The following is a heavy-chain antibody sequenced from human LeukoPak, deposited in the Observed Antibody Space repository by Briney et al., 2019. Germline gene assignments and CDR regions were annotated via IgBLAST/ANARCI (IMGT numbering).Heavy chain of an antibody. V-gene: IGHV3-20*01. Sequence: GESMRRSCEASGFTFADFGMAWVSQAPGKGLEWASGINWNGGNTRYADSVKGRFTISRDNATHSLYLQMNSLRVEDTALYHCMKDTAADLRGGNDYWGQGILVTVSS. CDR3: MKDTAADLRGGNDY. CDR2: INWNGGNT. D-gene: IGHD6-13*01. J-gene: IGHJ4*02. CDR1: GFTFADFG.